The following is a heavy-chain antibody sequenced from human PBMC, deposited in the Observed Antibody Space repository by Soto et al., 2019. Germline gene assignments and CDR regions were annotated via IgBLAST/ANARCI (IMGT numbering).Heavy chain of an antibody. Sequence: SETLSLTCAVYGGSFSGYYWSWIRQPPGKGLEWTGEINHSGSTNYNPSLKSRVTISVDTSKNQFSLKLSSVTAADTAVYYCARGFPRYCSSTSCYGRFGAFDIWGQGTMVTVSS. J-gene: IGHJ3*02. CDR3: ARGFPRYCSSTSCYGRFGAFDI. D-gene: IGHD2-2*01. CDR1: GGSFSGYY. CDR2: INHSGST. V-gene: IGHV4-34*01.